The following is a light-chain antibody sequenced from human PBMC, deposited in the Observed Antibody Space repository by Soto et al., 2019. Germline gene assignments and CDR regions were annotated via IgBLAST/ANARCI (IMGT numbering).Light chain of an antibody. CDR3: SSYTASSARV. V-gene: IGLV2-14*01. Sequence: QSVLTQPASVSGSPGQSITISCTGTNSDLGAYDYVSWYQQHPGKAPRLLIYEVFNRPSGVSDRFSGSKSANTASLTISGLQAGDEADYYCSSYTASSARVFGPGTQLTVL. CDR2: EVF. CDR1: NSDLGAYDY. J-gene: IGLJ1*01.